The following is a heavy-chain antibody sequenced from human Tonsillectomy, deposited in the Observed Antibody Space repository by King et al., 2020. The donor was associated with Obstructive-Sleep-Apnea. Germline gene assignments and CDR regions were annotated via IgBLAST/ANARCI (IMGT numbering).Heavy chain of an antibody. J-gene: IGHJ3*01. CDR1: GGAISIRSNY. Sequence: VQLQESGPGLVKPSQTLSLTCTVSGGAISIRSNYWNWLRQHPTGGLEWIGYIHLSGSTYYSPSFQDRVTISIDTSLSQFSLKLTSVTAADTAVYWCARSDDYCGITACYRGIDAFDFWGQGRMVTVSS. V-gene: IGHV4-31*03. CDR3: ARSDDYCGITACYRGIDAFDF. D-gene: IGHD2-2*02. CDR2: IHLSGST.